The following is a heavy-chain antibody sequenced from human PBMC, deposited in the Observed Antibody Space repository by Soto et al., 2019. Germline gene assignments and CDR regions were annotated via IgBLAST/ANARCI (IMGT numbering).Heavy chain of an antibody. Sequence: QLQLQESGPGLVKPSETLSLTCTVSGGSVSSSSYYWGWIRQPPGRGLEWIGSISSSGSTYYNPSLKSRVTISVDTSRNQFSLRLSSVTAADTAVYYCARHVPRYCSSASCYYDHFDYWGQGTLVTVSS. D-gene: IGHD2-2*01. J-gene: IGHJ4*02. V-gene: IGHV4-39*01. CDR2: ISSSGST. CDR1: GGSVSSSSYY. CDR3: ARHVPRYCSSASCYYDHFDY.